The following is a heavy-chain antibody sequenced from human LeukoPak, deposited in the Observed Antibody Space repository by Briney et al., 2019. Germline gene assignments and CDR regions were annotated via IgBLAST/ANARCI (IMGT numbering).Heavy chain of an antibody. CDR3: AGGGATSFDY. J-gene: IGHJ4*02. V-gene: IGHV3-48*04. Sequence: GGSLRLSCPASGFTVSFYSMNCVRQDPGKWREWVSYISFSNSILYYADSVRGRFTISRDNAKNSLSLQMNSLRAEDTAVYYCAGGGATSFDYWGQGILVTVSS. CDR1: GFTVSFYS. CDR2: ISFSNSIL. D-gene: IGHD5-12*01.